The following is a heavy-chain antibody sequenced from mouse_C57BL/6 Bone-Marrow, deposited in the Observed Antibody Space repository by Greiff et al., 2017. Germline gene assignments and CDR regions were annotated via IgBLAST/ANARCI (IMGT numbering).Heavy chain of an antibody. D-gene: IGHD4-1*01. CDR3: ARSPLGAMDY. Sequence: VQLQQPGTELVKPGASVKLSCKSSGYSFTSYWLYWVKQRPGQGLEWIGNINPSNGGTNYNEKFKSKATLTVDKSSSTAYMQLSSLTSEDSAVYYCARSPLGAMDYWGQGTSVTVSS. J-gene: IGHJ4*01. V-gene: IGHV1-53*01. CDR2: INPSNGGT. CDR1: GYSFTSYW.